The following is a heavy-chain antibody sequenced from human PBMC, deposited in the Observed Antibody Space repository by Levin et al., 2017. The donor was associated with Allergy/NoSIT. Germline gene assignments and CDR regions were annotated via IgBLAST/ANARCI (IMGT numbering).Heavy chain of an antibody. CDR2: ISAYNGNT. Sequence: ASVKVSCKASGYTFTSYGISWVRQAPGQGLEWMGWISAYNGNTNYAQKLQGRVTMTTDTSTSTAYMELRSLRSDDTAVYYCAREGYCTGGVCSHSWFDPWGQGTLVTVSS. V-gene: IGHV1-18*01. D-gene: IGHD2-8*02. CDR3: AREGYCTGGVCSHSWFDP. CDR1: GYTFTSYG. J-gene: IGHJ5*02.